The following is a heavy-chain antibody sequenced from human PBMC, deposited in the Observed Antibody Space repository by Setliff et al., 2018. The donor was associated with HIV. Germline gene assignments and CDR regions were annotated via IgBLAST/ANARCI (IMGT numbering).Heavy chain of an antibody. Sequence: GGSLRLSCAASGFIFSSYEMNWVRQAPGKGLEWVSYISSSGSPIHYADSVRGRFTISRDNAKKSLYLQMNSLRAEDTAVYYCARGGAYCGGDCYPYWYFDLWGRGTLVTVSS. V-gene: IGHV3-48*03. J-gene: IGHJ2*01. D-gene: IGHD2-21*02. CDR3: ARGGAYCGGDCYPYWYFDL. CDR1: GFIFSSYE. CDR2: ISSSGSPI.